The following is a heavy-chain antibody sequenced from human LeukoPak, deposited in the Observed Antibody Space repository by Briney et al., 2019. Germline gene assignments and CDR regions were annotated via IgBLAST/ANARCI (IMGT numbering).Heavy chain of an antibody. V-gene: IGHV1-2*04. CDR1: GYTFTDYY. CDR2: INPNNDDT. D-gene: IGHD5-12*01. CDR3: ARVPGGLSYFSDR. J-gene: IGHJ5*02. Sequence: ASVKVSCKASGYTFTDYYTHWLRQAPGQGLEWMGWINPNNDDTKYAQKFQGWVTMTKDTSINTAYMELRRLTSDDTAVYFCARVPGGLSYFSDRWGQGTLVTVSS.